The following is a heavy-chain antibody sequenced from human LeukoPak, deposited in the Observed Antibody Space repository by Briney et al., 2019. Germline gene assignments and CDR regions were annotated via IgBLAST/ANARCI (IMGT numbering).Heavy chain of an antibody. D-gene: IGHD1-14*01. V-gene: IGHV3-74*01. Sequence: PGGSLRLSCAASGFTLSHYWMHWVRQAPGKGLVWVSRMNSDGSSTTYADSVKGRFTVSRDNAKNTLYLQMNNLRAEDTAVYFCARDHDAVGTTIDHWGQGTLVTVSS. J-gene: IGHJ4*02. CDR2: MNSDGSST. CDR3: ARDHDAVGTTIDH. CDR1: GFTLSHYW.